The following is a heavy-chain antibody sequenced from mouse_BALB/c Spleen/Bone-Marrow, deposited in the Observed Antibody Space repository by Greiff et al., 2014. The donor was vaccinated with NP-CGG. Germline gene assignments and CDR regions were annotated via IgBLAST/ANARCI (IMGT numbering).Heavy chain of an antibody. CDR1: GYSFTNYY. V-gene: IGHV1S81*02. Sequence: SGAELVKPGASVKLSCKASGYSFTNYYMYWVKQRPGQGLEWIGEINPSNGGTNFNEKFKSKATLTVDKSSSTAFMQLSSLTSEDSAVYYCTRSNYGYWFFDVWGAGTTVTVSS. CDR2: INPSNGGT. J-gene: IGHJ1*01. D-gene: IGHD1-1*01. CDR3: TRSNYGYWFFDV.